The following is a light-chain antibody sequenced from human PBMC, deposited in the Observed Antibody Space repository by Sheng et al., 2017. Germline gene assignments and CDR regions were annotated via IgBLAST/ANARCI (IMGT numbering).Light chain of an antibody. CDR2: AAS. Sequence: DIQMTQSPSSLSASVGDRVTITCRASQGINSSFAWYQQKGRRAPKLLLYAASKLASGVPSRFSGSGSGAHYTLTITSLQPDDFATYYCQQYSSNHWTFGQGTKVEIK. CDR3: QQYSSNHWT. V-gene: IGKV1-NL1*01. J-gene: IGKJ1*01. CDR1: QGINSS.